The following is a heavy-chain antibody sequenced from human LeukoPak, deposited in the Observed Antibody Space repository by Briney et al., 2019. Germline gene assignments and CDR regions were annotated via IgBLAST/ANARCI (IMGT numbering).Heavy chain of an antibody. D-gene: IGHD3-10*01. CDR2: IIPIFGTA. V-gene: IGHV1-69*06. J-gene: IGHJ4*02. CDR1: GGTFSSYA. CDR3: ASYYGSGPDY. Sequence: ASVKVSCKASGGTFSSYAISWVRQAPGQGLEWMGGIIPIFGTANYAQKFQGRVTITADKSTSTAYMELSRLRSDDTAVYYCASYYGSGPDYWGQGTLVTVSS.